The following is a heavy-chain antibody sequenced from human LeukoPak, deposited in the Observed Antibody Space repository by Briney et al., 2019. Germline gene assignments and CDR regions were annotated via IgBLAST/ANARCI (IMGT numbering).Heavy chain of an antibody. J-gene: IGHJ4*02. Sequence: SGPTLVKPTQTLTLTCTFSGFSLSTSGVGVGWIRQPPGKALEWLALIYWDDDKRYSPSLKSRLTITKDTSKNQVVLTMTNMDPVDTATYYCGYQLLSIGHFDYWGQGTLVTVSS. V-gene: IGHV2-5*02. CDR3: GYQLLSIGHFDY. CDR1: GFSLSTSGVG. CDR2: IYWDDDK. D-gene: IGHD2-2*01.